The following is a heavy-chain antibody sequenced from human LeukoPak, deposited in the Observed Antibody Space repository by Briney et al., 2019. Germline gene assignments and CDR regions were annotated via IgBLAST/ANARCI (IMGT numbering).Heavy chain of an antibody. D-gene: IGHD6-13*01. V-gene: IGHV3-23*01. J-gene: IGHJ4*02. CDR2: ISNSGGFT. Sequence: GGSLRLSCAASGFTFSSYSMNWVRQAPGKGLEWVSAISNSGGFTYYADSVKGRLTISRDNSKNTLYLQMNSLRAEDTALYYCAILYSTNYWGQGTLVTVSS. CDR1: GFTFSSYS. CDR3: AILYSTNY.